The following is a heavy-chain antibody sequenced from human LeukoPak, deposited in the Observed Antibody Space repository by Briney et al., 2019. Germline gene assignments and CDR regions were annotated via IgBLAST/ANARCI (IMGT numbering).Heavy chain of an antibody. CDR3: AKVDSIAVAGTNFDY. CDR1: GFTFSSYG. CDR2: ISGSGGST. V-gene: IGHV3-23*01. D-gene: IGHD6-19*01. Sequence: GGSLRLSCAASGFTFSSYGMSWVRQAPGKGLEWVSAISGSGGSTYYADSVKGRFTISRDNSKNTLYLQMNSLRAEDTAVYYCAKVDSIAVAGTNFDYWGQGTLVTVSS. J-gene: IGHJ4*02.